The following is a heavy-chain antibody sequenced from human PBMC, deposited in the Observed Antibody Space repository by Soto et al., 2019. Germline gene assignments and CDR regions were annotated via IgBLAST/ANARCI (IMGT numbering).Heavy chain of an antibody. V-gene: IGHV3-23*01. D-gene: IGHD6-19*01. CDR1: GFTFSSYA. CDR3: AKDLCTYSSGSCYFDY. Sequence: VGSLRLSCATSGFTFSSYAMSWVRQGPGKGLEWVSTINGGGGSTYYADSVKGRFTISRDNSKNTLFLQMNSLRAEDTAVYYCAKDLCTYSSGSCYFDYWGQGSLVTVSS. CDR2: INGGGGST. J-gene: IGHJ4*02.